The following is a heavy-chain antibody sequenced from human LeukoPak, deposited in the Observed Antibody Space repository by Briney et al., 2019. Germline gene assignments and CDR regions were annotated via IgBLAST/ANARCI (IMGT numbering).Heavy chain of an antibody. CDR3: ARDQRGYSYGNYWYFDL. V-gene: IGHV3-66*01. Sequence: GGSLRLSCAASGFTVSSNYMSWVRQAPGKGLEWVSVIYSGGSTYYADSVKGRFTISRDNSKNTLYLQMNSLRAEDTAVYYCARDQRGYSYGNYWYFDLWGRGTLVTVSS. J-gene: IGHJ2*01. D-gene: IGHD5-18*01. CDR2: IYSGGST. CDR1: GFTVSSNY.